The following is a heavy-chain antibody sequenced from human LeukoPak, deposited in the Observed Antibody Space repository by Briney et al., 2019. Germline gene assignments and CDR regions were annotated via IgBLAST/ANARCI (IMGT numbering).Heavy chain of an antibody. D-gene: IGHD3-22*01. Sequence: SETLSLTCAVSDASISNYFWSWIRQPAGKGLEWIGRIYTSGSTDYNPSLKSRLTMSVDTSKNQFSLKLSFVTAADTAVYYCARESKTYDGSGYYLDYWGQGTLVTVSS. CDR3: ARESKTYDGSGYYLDY. CDR1: DASISNYF. J-gene: IGHJ4*02. CDR2: IYTSGST. V-gene: IGHV4-4*07.